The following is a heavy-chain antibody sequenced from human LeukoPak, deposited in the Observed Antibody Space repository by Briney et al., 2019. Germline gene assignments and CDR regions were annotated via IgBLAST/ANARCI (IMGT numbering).Heavy chain of an antibody. V-gene: IGHV4-59*01. CDR2: IYYSGST. J-gene: IGHJ6*03. Sequence: SETLSLTCAVYGGSFSGYYWSWIRQPPGKGLEWIGYIYYSGSTNYNPSLKSRVTISVDTSKNQFSLKLSSVTAADTAVYYCSGSYVYYYYYYMDVWGKGTTVTISS. D-gene: IGHD1-26*01. CDR3: SGSYVYYYYYYMDV. CDR1: GGSFSGYY.